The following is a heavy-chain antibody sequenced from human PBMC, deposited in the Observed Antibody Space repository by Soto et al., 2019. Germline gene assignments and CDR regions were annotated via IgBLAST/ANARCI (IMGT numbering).Heavy chain of an antibody. D-gene: IGHD2-15*01. CDR3: ASLGYCSGGSCDDFDY. J-gene: IGHJ4*02. CDR1: GGSISSSSYY. V-gene: IGHV4-39*01. Sequence: SETLSLTCTVSGGSISSSSYYWGWIRQPPGKGLEWIGSIYYSGSTYYKPSLKSRVTISVDTSKNQFSLKLSSVTAADTVVYYCASLGYCSGGSCDDFDYWGQGTLVTVSS. CDR2: IYYSGST.